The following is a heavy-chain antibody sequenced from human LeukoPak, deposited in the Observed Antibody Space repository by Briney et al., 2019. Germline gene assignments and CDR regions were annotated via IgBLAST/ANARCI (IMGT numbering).Heavy chain of an antibody. CDR1: AGSVSTNSYY. CDR3: ARVRIIVGAADAFDI. Sequence: PSETLSLTCTVSAGSVSTNSYYWGWIRQPPGKGLEWLGSVSYIGNTYYSPSLKSRVTLSVDTSKNQFSLRLTPVTAADTATYYCARVRIIVGAADAFDIWGQGTLVAVSS. CDR2: VSYIGNT. J-gene: IGHJ3*02. V-gene: IGHV4-39*01. D-gene: IGHD1-26*01.